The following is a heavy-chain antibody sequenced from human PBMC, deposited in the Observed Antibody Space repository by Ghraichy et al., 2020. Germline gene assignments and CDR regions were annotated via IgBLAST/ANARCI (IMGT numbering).Heavy chain of an antibody. Sequence: ESLNISCAVYGGSFSGFYWSWIRQSPGEGLQWIGDISHVGITSDYPSLRSRLTLSVDTSRNQFSLNLTSVTAADTAVYYCARSEQQPGYPSYYYMDVWGKGTTVTVSS. CDR3: ARSEQQPGYPSYYYMDV. CDR1: GGSFSGFY. V-gene: IGHV4-34*01. CDR2: ISHVGIT. D-gene: IGHD6-13*01. J-gene: IGHJ6*03.